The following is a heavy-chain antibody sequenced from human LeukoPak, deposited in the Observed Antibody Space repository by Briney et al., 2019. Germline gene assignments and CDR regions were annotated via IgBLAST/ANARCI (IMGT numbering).Heavy chain of an antibody. V-gene: IGHV5-51*01. Sequence: GESLKISCKGSGYSFTSYWIGWVRQMPGKGLEWMGIIYPGDSDTRYSPSFQGQVTISADKSISTAYLQWSSLKASDTAMYYCARRIYCGGDCYSAEFDYWGQGTLVTVSS. J-gene: IGHJ4*02. CDR3: ARRIYCGGDCYSAEFDY. CDR2: IYPGDSDT. D-gene: IGHD2-21*02. CDR1: GYSFTSYW.